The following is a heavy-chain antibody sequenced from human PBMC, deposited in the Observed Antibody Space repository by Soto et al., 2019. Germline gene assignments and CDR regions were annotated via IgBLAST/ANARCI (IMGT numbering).Heavy chain of an antibody. CDR3: VQTTGWPGFDF. V-gene: IGHV3-53*01. CDR2: IYGGGTT. Sequence: EVQLVESGGGLIQPGGSLKLSWAASGFAVSSKYLTWVRQAPGKGLGWVSVIYGGGTTYYADSVKGRFTIARDTSKNTLYLQMNSLRAEDTAVYYCVQTTGWPGFDFWGQGTLVTVSS. J-gene: IGHJ4*02. CDR1: GFAVSSKY. D-gene: IGHD6-19*01.